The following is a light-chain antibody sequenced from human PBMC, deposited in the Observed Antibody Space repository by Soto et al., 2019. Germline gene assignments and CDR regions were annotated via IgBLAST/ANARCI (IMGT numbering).Light chain of an antibody. CDR1: SSDVGAYDY. CDR3: GLFTSSDTTYV. CDR2: VVT. V-gene: IGLV2-14*01. J-gene: IGLJ1*01. Sequence: QSVLTQPASVSGSPGQSITISCTGTSSDVGAYDYVSWFQQHPDKAPKLIISVVTNRPSGVSNRFSGSKSGNTASLTISWFQTEVEADYYCGLFTSSDTTYVFGTGTKLTVL.